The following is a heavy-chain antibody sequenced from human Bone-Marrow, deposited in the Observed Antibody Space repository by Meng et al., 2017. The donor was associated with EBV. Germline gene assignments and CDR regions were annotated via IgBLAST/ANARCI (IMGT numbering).Heavy chain of an antibody. CDR3: AREVYNWFDP. J-gene: IGHJ5*02. Sequence: QVQLPEWGAGLLKTSEALSLPCAVYGGSFSGYYWSWIRQPPGKGLEWIGEINHSGSTNYNPSLKSRVTISVDTSKNQFSLKLSSVTAADTAVYYCAREVYNWFDPWGQGTLVTVSS. CDR1: GGSFSGYY. V-gene: IGHV4-34*02. D-gene: IGHD6-6*01. CDR2: INHSGST.